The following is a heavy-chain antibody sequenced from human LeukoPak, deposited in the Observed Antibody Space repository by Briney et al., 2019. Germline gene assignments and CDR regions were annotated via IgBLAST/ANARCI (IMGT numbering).Heavy chain of an antibody. J-gene: IGHJ6*03. CDR1: GFTFDDYA. V-gene: IGHV3-9*01. CDR2: ISWNSGSI. Sequence: GGFLRLSCAASGFTFDDYAMHWVRQAPGKGLEWVSGISWNSGSIGYADSVKGRFTISRDNAKNSLYLQMNSLRAEDTALYYCAKGMTTVTGGDIKYYYYYMDVWGKGTTVTVSS. CDR3: AKGMTTVTGGDIKYYYYYMDV. D-gene: IGHD4-11*01.